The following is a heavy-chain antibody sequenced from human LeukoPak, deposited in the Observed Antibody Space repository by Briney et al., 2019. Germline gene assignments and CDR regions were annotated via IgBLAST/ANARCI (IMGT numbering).Heavy chain of an antibody. CDR3: AKGLMVYALYYYYGMDV. D-gene: IGHD2-8*01. CDR1: GFTVSNNY. CDR2: IYSGGTT. Sequence: GGSLRLSCAASGFTVSNNYMSWVRQAPGKGLEWVSIIYSGGTTYYGDSVKGRFTISRDNSKNTLYLQMNSLRAEDTAVYYCAKGLMVYALYYYYGMDVWGQGTTVTVSS. J-gene: IGHJ6*02. V-gene: IGHV3-66*02.